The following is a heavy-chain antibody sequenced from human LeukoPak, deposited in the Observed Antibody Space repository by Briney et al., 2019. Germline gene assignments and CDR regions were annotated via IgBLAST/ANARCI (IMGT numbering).Heavy chain of an antibody. J-gene: IGHJ4*02. D-gene: IGHD3/OR15-3a*01. CDR3: ARQTGSGLFILP. V-gene: IGHV4-39*01. Sequence: WVRQPPGKGLEWIGSIYYTGNTYYNASLKSQVSISIDTSKNQFSLKLTSVTAADTSVYYCARQTGSGLFILPGGQGTLVTVSS. CDR2: IYYTGNT.